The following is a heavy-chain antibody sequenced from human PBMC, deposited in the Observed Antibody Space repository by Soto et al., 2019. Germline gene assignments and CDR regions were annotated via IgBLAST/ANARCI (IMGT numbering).Heavy chain of an antibody. CDR3: AREHSSGWFGAFDI. CDR2: ISYDGSNK. J-gene: IGHJ3*02. Sequence: GGSLRLSCAASGFTFSSYAMHWVRQAPGKGLEWVAVISYDGSNKYYADSVKGRFTISRDNSKNTLYLQMNSLRAEDTAVYYCAREHSSGWFGAFDIWGQGTMVTVSS. V-gene: IGHV3-30-3*01. D-gene: IGHD6-19*01. CDR1: GFTFSSYA.